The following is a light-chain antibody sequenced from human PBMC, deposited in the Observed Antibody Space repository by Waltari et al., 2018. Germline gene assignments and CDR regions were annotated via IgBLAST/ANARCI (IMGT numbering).Light chain of an antibody. V-gene: IGLV1-40*01. CDR2: GTP. Sequence: QSVLTQPPSMSGAPGQKVTIPCTGGSSNFGAGYDVHWYQQFPGAAPKLLIFGTPTRAPGAPGRFSGSKSGTSASLAIAGLQSEDEAVYYCQSFDSSLSASVFGGGTKLTVL. J-gene: IGLJ3*02. CDR3: QSFDSSLSASV. CDR1: SSNFGAGYD.